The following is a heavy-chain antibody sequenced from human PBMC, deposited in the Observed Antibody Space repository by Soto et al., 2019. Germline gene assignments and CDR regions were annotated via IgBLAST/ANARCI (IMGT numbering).Heavy chain of an antibody. V-gene: IGHV4-34*01. J-gene: IGHJ4*02. Sequence: SETLSLTCAVYGGSFSGYYWSWIRQPPGKGLEWIGEINHSGSTNYNPSLKRRVTISVDTSKNQFSLKLTSVTAADTAVYYCARENQRVPLGSYFDSWGQGTLVTVSS. CDR3: ARENQRVPLGSYFDS. CDR2: INHSGST. CDR1: GGSFSGYY.